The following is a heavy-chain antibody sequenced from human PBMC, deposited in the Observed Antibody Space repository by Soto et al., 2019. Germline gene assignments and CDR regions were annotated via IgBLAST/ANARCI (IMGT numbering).Heavy chain of an antibody. D-gene: IGHD2-15*01. J-gene: IGHJ4*02. Sequence: SETLSLTCSVSGVSLNSGHYYWVWVRQSPGKGLAWIASVYYDESTYYNPSLKSRVTISIDKPRNQFSLTLKSVTAADTAVYYCGKVLIGATRHADVDSWGQGARVTVSS. V-gene: IGHV4-39*01. CDR1: GVSLNSGHYY. CDR3: GKVLIGATRHADVDS. CDR2: VYYDEST.